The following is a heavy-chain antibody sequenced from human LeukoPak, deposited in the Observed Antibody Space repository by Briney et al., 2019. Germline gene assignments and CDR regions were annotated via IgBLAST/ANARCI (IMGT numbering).Heavy chain of an antibody. CDR2: IYYSGST. Sequence: SETMSLTCTVSGGSISSSSYYWGWIRQPPGKGLEWIGSIYYSGSTYYNPSLKSRVTISVDTSKNQFSLKLSSVTAPDTAVYYCARLSGTHAFDIWGQGTMVTVSS. CDR3: ARLSGTHAFDI. V-gene: IGHV4-39*01. D-gene: IGHD6-13*01. CDR1: GGSISSSSYY. J-gene: IGHJ3*02.